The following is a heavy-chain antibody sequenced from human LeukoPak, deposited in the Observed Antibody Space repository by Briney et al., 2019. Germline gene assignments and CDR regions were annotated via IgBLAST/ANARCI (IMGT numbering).Heavy chain of an antibody. CDR1: GFTFSSYA. J-gene: IGHJ6*02. D-gene: IGHD2-2*01. Sequence: GGSLRLSCAASGFTFSSYAMSWVRQAPGKGLEWVSAISGSGGSTYYADSVKGRFTISRDNSKNTLYLQMNSLRAEDTAVYYCARDQGLVVVPAASSPYYYYYGMDVWGQGTTVTVSS. CDR2: ISGSGGST. CDR3: ARDQGLVVVPAASSPYYYYYGMDV. V-gene: IGHV3-23*01.